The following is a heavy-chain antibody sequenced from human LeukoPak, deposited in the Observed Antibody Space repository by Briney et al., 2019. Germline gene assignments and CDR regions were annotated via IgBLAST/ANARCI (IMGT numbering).Heavy chain of an antibody. Sequence: PGGSLRLSCAASGFTFSSYWMSWVRQAPGKGLEWVSHISHNDGSTYYAESVRGRFTISRDNARKSLYLQMNSLRVEDTALYYCAKEGLPTQHDGYDVWGRGTLVTVSS. V-gene: IGHV3-48*03. D-gene: IGHD1-1*01. CDR2: ISHNDGST. CDR1: GFTFSSYW. J-gene: IGHJ3*01. CDR3: AKEGLPTQHDGYDV.